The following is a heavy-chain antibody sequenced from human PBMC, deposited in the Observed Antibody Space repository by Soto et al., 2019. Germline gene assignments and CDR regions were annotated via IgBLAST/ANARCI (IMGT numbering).Heavy chain of an antibody. CDR1: GFIFSNYA. CDR2: LSYDGRHI. D-gene: IGHD4-17*01. Sequence: DLVESGGGVVQPGNSLRLSCTASGFIFSNYAMHWVRQAPGKGLEWVALLSYDGRHIYYADSVKGRFAISRDNSKNTLDLVMNSLRREDTAMYYCARDVSDYVLDVWGQGTTVNVSS. V-gene: IGHV3-30*09. CDR3: ARDVSDYVLDV. J-gene: IGHJ6*02.